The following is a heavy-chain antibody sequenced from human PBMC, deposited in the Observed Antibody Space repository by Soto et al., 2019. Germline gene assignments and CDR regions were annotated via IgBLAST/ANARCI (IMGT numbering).Heavy chain of an antibody. D-gene: IGHD3-22*01. CDR1: GGSITSNSYF. J-gene: IGHJ4*02. Sequence: PSETLSLTCAVSGGSITSNSYFWGWIRQPPGKGLEWIGNIYYSGSTYYNPSLKSRLTISVDTSKNQFSLKLSSVTATDTAIYNCASGPGTHYYETPYYFDSWGRGTLVTV. V-gene: IGHV4-39*01. CDR3: ASGPGTHYYETPYYFDS. CDR2: IYYSGST.